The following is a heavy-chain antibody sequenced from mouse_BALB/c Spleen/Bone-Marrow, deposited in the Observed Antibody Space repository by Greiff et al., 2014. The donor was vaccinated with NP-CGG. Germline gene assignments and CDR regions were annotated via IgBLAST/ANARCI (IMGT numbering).Heavy chain of an antibody. J-gene: IGHJ3*01. CDR2: IWADGTT. CDR3: ARDSDYGSSLFAY. Sequence: ESGPGLVAPSQSLSITCTVSGFSLIGYGVHWVRQPPGRGLEWLGVIWADGTTNYYSALMSRLSISKDNSKSQVFLKMNRLQTDDTAIYYCARDSDYGSSLFAYWGQGTLVTVSA. CDR1: GFSLIGYG. D-gene: IGHD1-1*01. V-gene: IGHV2-9*02.